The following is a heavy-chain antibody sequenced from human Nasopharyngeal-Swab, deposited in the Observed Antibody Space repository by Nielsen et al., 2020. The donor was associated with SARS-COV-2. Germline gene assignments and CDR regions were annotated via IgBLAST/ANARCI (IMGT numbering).Heavy chain of an antibody. D-gene: IGHD2-2*01. J-gene: IGHJ2*01. CDR2: IYPGDSDT. CDR1: GYSFATYW. Sequence: KVSCKGSGYSFATYWIGWVRQMPGKGLEWMGIIYPGDSDTRYSPSFQGQVTLSAEKSISTAYLQWGSLEASDTAMYYCARGSGVPTAMRWYFDLWGRGTLVTVSS. V-gene: IGHV5-51*01. CDR3: ARGSGVPTAMRWYFDL.